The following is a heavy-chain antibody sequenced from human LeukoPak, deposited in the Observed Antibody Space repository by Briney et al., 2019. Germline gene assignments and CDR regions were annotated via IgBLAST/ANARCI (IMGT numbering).Heavy chain of an antibody. CDR3: ARLDRGINAAHFDY. Sequence: SETLSLTCTVSGGSISSSSFYWGWIRQPPGKGLEWIGIISYSGSTYYNPPLKSRVTISVDTSKNQFSLKVNSVTAADTAVYYCARLDRGINAAHFDYWGQGTLVTVSS. J-gene: IGHJ4*02. V-gene: IGHV4-39*01. CDR2: ISYSGST. D-gene: IGHD6-25*01. CDR1: GGSISSSSFY.